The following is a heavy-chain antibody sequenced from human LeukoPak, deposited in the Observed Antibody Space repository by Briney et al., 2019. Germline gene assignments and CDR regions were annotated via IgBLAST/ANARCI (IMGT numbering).Heavy chain of an antibody. Sequence: GGSLRLSCAASGFTFSSYAMSWVRQAPGKGLEWVSAISGSGGSTYYADSVKGRFTISRDNSKNTLYLQMNSLRAEDTGVYYCAKDFPDRAMVGYGIDLWGQGTRVSVS. CDR3: AKDFPDRAMVGYGIDL. CDR1: GFTFSSYA. V-gene: IGHV3-23*01. D-gene: IGHD5-18*01. CDR2: ISGSGGST. J-gene: IGHJ6*01.